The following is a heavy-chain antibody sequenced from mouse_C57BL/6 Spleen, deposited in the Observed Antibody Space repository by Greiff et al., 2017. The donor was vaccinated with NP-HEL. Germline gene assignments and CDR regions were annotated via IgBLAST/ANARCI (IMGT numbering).Heavy chain of an antibody. Sequence: QVQLQQPGAELVMPGASVKLSCKASGYTFTSYWMHWVKQRPGQGLEWIGEIDPSDSYNNYNQKFKGKSTLTVDKSSSTAYMQLSSLTSEDSAVYYCARDRAMDYWGQGTSVTVSS. J-gene: IGHJ4*01. V-gene: IGHV1-69*01. CDR2: IDPSDSYN. CDR1: GYTFTSYW. CDR3: ARDRAMDY.